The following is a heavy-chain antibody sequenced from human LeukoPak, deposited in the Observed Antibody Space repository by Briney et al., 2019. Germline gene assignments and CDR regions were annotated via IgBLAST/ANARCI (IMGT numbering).Heavy chain of an antibody. J-gene: IGHJ5*02. CDR1: GGSISSYY. CDR3: ARSESRYNWFDP. Sequence: SETLSLTCTVSGGSISSYYWSWIRQPPGKGLEWIAYIFYSGSTNFNPSLKSRVTISVDTSKNQFSLRLSSVTAADTAVYYCARSESRYNWFDPWGQGTLVTVSS. D-gene: IGHD2-2*01. V-gene: IGHV4-59*08. CDR2: IFYSGST.